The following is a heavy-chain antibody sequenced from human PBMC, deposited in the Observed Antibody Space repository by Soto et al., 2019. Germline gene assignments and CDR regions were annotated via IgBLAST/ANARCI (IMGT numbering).Heavy chain of an antibody. J-gene: IGHJ1*01. D-gene: IGHD2-15*01. CDR3: ARGSRDCSGGTCFPLPTAEYFRH. CDR2: IIPVFVTA. CDR1: GGTFSSHV. Sequence: QVQLVQSGPEVKKPGSSVNFSCKASGGTFSSHVFTWVRQAPGRGLEWMGGIIPVFVTANHAQKFQGRVTLIADESTNTAYLELSSLRSEDTAVYYCARGSRDCSGGTCFPLPTAEYFRHWGQGTLITVSS. V-gene: IGHV1-69*01.